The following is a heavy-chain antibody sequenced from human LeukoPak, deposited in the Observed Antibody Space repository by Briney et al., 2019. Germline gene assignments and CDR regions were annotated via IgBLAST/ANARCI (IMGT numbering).Heavy chain of an antibody. CDR3: ARRDMATNTPFDY. D-gene: IGHD5-24*01. V-gene: IGHV5-51*03. J-gene: IGHJ4*02. CDR2: IYPGDSDT. CDR1: GYSFNTYW. Sequence: GESLTISCKGSGYSFNTYWIAWVRQMPGKGLECMGIIYPGDSDTRYSPSFQGQVTISADKSISTAYLQWSSLKASDTAMYYCARRDMATNTPFDYWGQGTLVTVSS.